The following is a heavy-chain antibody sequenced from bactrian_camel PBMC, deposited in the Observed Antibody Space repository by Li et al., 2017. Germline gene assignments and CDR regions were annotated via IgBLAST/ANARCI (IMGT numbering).Heavy chain of an antibody. CDR1: SSYSRAC. CDR3: AAYSRRYCATAYEYDN. CDR2: IDSDGSR. J-gene: IGHJ4*01. Sequence: HVQLVESGGGSVETGGSLNLTCSAHSSYSRACMGWFRQAPGESREAVAAIDSDGSRLYADSVRGRFIISQGSTKNTLILQMNNLKPEDSDVYRCAAYSRRYCATAYEYDNWGQGTQVTVS. D-gene: IGHD2*01. V-gene: IGHV3S53*01.